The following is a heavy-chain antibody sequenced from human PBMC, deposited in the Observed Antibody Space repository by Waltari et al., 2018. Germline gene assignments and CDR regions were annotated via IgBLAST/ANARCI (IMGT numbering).Heavy chain of an antibody. CDR2: IKYDGSAT. CDR3: ARGSTGYVRVWDS. Sequence: DVQLVESGGGLVQPGGSLRLSCAASGFNFGAYWMTWVRLAPGKGLDWVANIKYDGSATYHADALNGRFAISRDNAHNSLYLQMNSVIADDTAIYFCARGSTGYVRVWDSWGQGTMVTVSS. CDR1: GFNFGAYW. D-gene: IGHD2-2*01. V-gene: IGHV3-7*03. J-gene: IGHJ5*01.